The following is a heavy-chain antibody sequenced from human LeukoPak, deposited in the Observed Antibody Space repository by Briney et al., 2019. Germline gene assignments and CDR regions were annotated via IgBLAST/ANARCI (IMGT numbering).Heavy chain of an antibody. D-gene: IGHD3-10*01. CDR3: AKDLSGRKGPFDY. CDR2: ISSDGSSA. J-gene: IGHJ4*02. CDR1: GFTFSSYG. V-gene: IGHV3-30*18. Sequence: GRSLRLSCAASGFTFSSYGMHWVRQAPGKGLEWVAVISSDGSSAYYADSVKGRFTMSRDNSKNTLFVQMNSLRAEDMAVYYCAKDLSGRKGPFDYWGQGTLVTVSS.